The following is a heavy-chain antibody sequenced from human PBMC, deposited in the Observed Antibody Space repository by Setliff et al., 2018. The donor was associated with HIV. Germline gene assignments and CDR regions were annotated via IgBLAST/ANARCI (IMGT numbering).Heavy chain of an antibody. CDR2: IYYSGST. D-gene: IGHD1-26*01. Sequence: SETLSLTCTVSGGSISSSNYYWGWIRQPPGKGLEWIGNIYYSGSTYYNPSLKSRVTISVDTSKNQFSLKLSSVTAADTAVYYCARRSGWELQYFDYWGQGALVTVSS. CDR3: ARRSGWELQYFDY. J-gene: IGHJ4*02. V-gene: IGHV4-39*01. CDR1: GGSISSSNYY.